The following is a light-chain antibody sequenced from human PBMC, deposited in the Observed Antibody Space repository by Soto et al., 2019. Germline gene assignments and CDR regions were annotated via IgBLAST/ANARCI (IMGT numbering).Light chain of an antibody. CDR3: ATWDDSLNGFYV. Sequence: QSVLTQPPSAGGTPGQGVTISCSGSTSNIGSNYVYWYQQLPGTAPKLLSYRNNQRPSGVPDRLSGSKSGTSASLAISGLRSDEEADYFCATWDDSLNGFYVFGTGTKLTVL. J-gene: IGLJ1*01. CDR1: TSNIGSNY. V-gene: IGLV1-47*01. CDR2: RNN.